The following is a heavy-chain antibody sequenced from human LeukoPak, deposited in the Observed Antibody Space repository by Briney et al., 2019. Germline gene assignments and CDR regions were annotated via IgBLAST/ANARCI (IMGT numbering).Heavy chain of an antibody. Sequence: SETLSLTCTVSGGSISNYYWSWIRQPPGKGLEWIGYIHYSGSTNNNPSLKGRVTISVDTSKNQFSLKLTSVTAADTAVYYCARNYDFWSGYLDYWGQGTLVTVSS. CDR1: GGSISNYY. CDR2: IHYSGST. V-gene: IGHV4-59*01. D-gene: IGHD3-3*01. J-gene: IGHJ4*02. CDR3: ARNYDFWSGYLDY.